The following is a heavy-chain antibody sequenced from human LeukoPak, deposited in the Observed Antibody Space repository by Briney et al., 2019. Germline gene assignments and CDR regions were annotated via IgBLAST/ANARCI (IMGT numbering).Heavy chain of an antibody. D-gene: IGHD5-18*01. CDR2: IYSGGST. CDR3: ARAIGYSYGLGY. J-gene: IGHJ4*02. Sequence: PGGSLRLSCAASGFTVSSNYMSWVRQAPGKGLEWVSVIYSGGSTYYADSVKGRFTISRDNSKNTLYLQMNSLRAEDRAVYYCARAIGYSYGLGYWGQGTLVTVSS. CDR1: GFTVSSNY. V-gene: IGHV3-53*01.